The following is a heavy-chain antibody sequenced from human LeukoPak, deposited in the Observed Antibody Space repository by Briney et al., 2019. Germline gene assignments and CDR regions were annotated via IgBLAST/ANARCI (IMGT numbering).Heavy chain of an antibody. J-gene: IGHJ4*02. Sequence: PSETLSLTCTVSGGSISSSSYYWGWIRQPPGRGLEWIGSIYYSGSTYYNSSLQSRVTISVDTSKNQFSLRLTSVTAADTAVYYCAIVYSCVDYWGQGTLVTVSS. CDR3: AIVYSCVDY. CDR2: IYYSGST. V-gene: IGHV4-39*01. CDR1: GGSISSSSYY. D-gene: IGHD5-18*01.